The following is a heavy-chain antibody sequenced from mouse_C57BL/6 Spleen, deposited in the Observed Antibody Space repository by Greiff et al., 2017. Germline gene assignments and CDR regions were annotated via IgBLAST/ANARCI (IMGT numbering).Heavy chain of an antibody. D-gene: IGHD1-1*01. Sequence: EVQLVESGEGLVKPGGSLKLSCAASGFTFSSYAMSWVRQTPEKRLEWVAYISSGGDYIYYADTVKGRFTISRDNARNTLYLQMSSLKSEDTAMYYCTRSGVYYYGSSYVHFDYWGQGTTLTVSS. CDR3: TRSGVYYYGSSYVHFDY. CDR2: ISSGGDYI. V-gene: IGHV5-9-1*02. CDR1: GFTFSSYA. J-gene: IGHJ2*01.